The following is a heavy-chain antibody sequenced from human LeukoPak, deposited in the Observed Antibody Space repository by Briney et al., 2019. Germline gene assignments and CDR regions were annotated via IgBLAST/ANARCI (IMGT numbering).Heavy chain of an antibody. CDR3: AKVRYYGSGSYAFDI. Sequence: GGSLRLSCAASGFSFSSYAMSWVRQAPGKGLEWVSAISGSGGSTYYPDSVKGRFTISRDNPKNTLYLQVSSLRAEDTAVYYCAKVRYYGSGSYAFDIWGQGTMVTVSS. D-gene: IGHD3-10*01. CDR1: GFSFSSYA. J-gene: IGHJ3*02. CDR2: ISGSGGST. V-gene: IGHV3-23*01.